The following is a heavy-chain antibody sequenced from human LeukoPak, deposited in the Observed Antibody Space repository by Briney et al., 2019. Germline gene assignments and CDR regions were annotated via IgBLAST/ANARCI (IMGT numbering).Heavy chain of an antibody. J-gene: IGHJ4*02. CDR2: IKKDGREK. CDR3: ARDGPYLDTAMPSHFDY. CDR1: GFTFSGYW. D-gene: IGHD5-18*01. V-gene: IGHV3-7*01. Sequence: GGSLRLSCAASGFTFSGYWMTWVRQAPGEGLEWGANIKKDGREKNNVDSVKGRFTFSRDNDKNSVYLQMNRLSAEDTAVYYCARDGPYLDTAMPSHFDYWGQGTLVTVSS.